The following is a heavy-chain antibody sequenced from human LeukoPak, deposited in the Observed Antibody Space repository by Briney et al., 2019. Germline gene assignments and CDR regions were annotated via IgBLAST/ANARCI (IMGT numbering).Heavy chain of an antibody. D-gene: IGHD3-22*01. Sequence: SGPALVKPTQTLTLTCTFSGISLSTSGMRVSWIRQPPGKALEWLARIDWDDDKFYSTSLKTRLTTSKDTSKNQVVLTMTNMDPVDTATYYCTRIGFFYDSSGYSGAFDIWGQGTMVIVSS. CDR1: GISLSTSGMR. CDR3: TRIGFFYDSSGYSGAFDI. J-gene: IGHJ3*02. CDR2: IDWDDDK. V-gene: IGHV2-70*04.